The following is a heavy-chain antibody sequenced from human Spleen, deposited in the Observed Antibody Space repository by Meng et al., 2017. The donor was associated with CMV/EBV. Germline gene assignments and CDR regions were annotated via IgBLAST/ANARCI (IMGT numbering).Heavy chain of an antibody. CDR2: IGGTGGRR. V-gene: IGHV3-23*01. CDR1: CLA. Sequence: CLAVSRVRETKGEGLAWVSGIGGTGGRRFYSNTADDRYTISRSNTYSTKYLKMNSLRAESTAIYDCAKDDDFDSGRLKHGYFDLWGRGTLVTVSS. J-gene: IGHJ2*01. D-gene: IGHD3-10*01. CDR3: AKDDDFDSGRLKHGYFDL.